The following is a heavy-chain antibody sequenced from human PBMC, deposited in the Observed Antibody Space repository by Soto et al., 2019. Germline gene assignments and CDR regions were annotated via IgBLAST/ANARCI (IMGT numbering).Heavy chain of an antibody. CDR3: ARDGVAAGNFNSDY. CDR1: GYMFTKSA. Sequence: QVHLVQSGAEVKKPGASVKVSCKASGYMFTKSAMHWVRQAPGQRLEWMGWISGDSGNTKYSPKLQDRVTITRDTSASTAYMELSSLRSEDTALYYCARDGVAAGNFNSDYWGQGTLVTVSS. J-gene: IGHJ4*03. CDR2: ISGDSGNT. V-gene: IGHV1-3*01. D-gene: IGHD6-19*01.